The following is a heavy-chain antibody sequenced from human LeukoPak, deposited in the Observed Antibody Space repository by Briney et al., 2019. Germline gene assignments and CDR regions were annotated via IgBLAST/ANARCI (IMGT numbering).Heavy chain of an antibody. V-gene: IGHV3-7*01. CDR3: ARDQGTYYDFWSGYYNGPDAFDI. D-gene: IGHD3-3*01. J-gene: IGHJ3*02. CDR2: IKQDGSEK. Sequence: PGGSLRLSCVASGFTFSSYWMSWVRQAPGKGLEWVANIKQDGSEKYYVDSVKGRFTISRDNAKNSLYLQMNSLRAEDTAVYYCARDQGTYYDFWSGYYNGPDAFDIWGQGTMVTVSS. CDR1: GFTFSSYW.